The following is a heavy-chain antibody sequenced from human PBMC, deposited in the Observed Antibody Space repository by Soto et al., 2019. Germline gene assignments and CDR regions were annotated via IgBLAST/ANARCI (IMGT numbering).Heavy chain of an antibody. CDR3: ARGRVAWNYASSGYYLYYFDY. J-gene: IGHJ4*02. CDR1: GFTFSSYS. CDR2: SSSSSRYI. V-gene: IGHV3-21*01. D-gene: IGHD3-22*01. Sequence: EVQLVESGGGLVKPGGSLRLPCVASGFTFSSYSMNWVRQAPGKGLEWVSSSSSSSRYIYYADSVKGRFTISRDNAKNSLLLQMNSLRVEDTAVYYCARGRVAWNYASSGYYLYYFDYWGQGTLVTVSS.